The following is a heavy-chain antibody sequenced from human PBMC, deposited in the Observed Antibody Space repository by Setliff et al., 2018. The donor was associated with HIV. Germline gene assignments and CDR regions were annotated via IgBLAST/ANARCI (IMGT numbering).Heavy chain of an antibody. D-gene: IGHD2-15*01. CDR3: ARGGASSKYLDP. CDR1: GYSINSGYY. J-gene: IGHJ5*02. Sequence: SETLSLTCAVSGYSINSGYYWGWIRQPPGKGLEWIENIYHSGNTYYNPSLKSRVTLSVDTSKNQFSLSLTSVTGADTAVYYCARGGASSKYLDPWGQGTLVTVSS. V-gene: IGHV4-38-2*01. CDR2: IYHSGNT.